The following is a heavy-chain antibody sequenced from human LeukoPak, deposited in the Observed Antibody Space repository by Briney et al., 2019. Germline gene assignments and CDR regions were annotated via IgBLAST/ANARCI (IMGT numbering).Heavy chain of an antibody. D-gene: IGHD6-13*01. J-gene: IGHJ4*02. CDR3: AKALLGSSWYGNDY. V-gene: IGHV3-30*18. CDR1: GFTFSSYG. Sequence: PGGSLRLSCAASGFTFSSYGMHWVRQAPGKGLEWVAVISYDGSNKYYADSVKGRFTISRDNAKNSLYLQMNSLRAEDTALYYCAKALLGSSWYGNDYWGQGTLVTVSS. CDR2: ISYDGSNK.